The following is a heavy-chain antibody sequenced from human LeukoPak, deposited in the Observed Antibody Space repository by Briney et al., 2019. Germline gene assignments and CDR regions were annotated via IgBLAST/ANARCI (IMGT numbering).Heavy chain of an antibody. Sequence: SETLSLTCTVSGGSISTYYWSWIRQSPGKGLEWIGYIDDRGTTNYNPSLRSRLSMSVDTSKNQFSLKLSSVTAADTAVYYCARRDGGSNYGHYFDYWGQGTLVTVSS. CDR3: ARRDGGSNYGHYFDY. J-gene: IGHJ4*02. D-gene: IGHD5-24*01. V-gene: IGHV4-59*08. CDR2: IDDRGTT. CDR1: GGSISTYY.